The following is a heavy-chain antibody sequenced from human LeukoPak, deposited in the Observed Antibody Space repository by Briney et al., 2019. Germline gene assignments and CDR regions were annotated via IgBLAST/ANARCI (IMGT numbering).Heavy chain of an antibody. J-gene: IGHJ3*02. CDR2: MNPNSGNT. CDR1: GYTFTSYD. V-gene: IGHV1-8*01. Sequence: ASVKVSCKASGYTFTSYDINWVLQATGQGLEWLGWMNPNSGNTGYAQKFQGRVTMTRNTSISTAYMELSSLRSEDTAVYYCARVSAFGGVIVLVRDAFDIWGQGTMVTVSS. D-gene: IGHD3-16*02. CDR3: ARVSAFGGVIVLVRDAFDI.